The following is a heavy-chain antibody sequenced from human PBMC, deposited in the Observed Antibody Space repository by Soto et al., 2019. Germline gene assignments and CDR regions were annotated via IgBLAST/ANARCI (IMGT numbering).Heavy chain of an antibody. CDR1: GGSFDDYY. D-gene: IGHD5-12*01. CDR3: ARGRGVAVSTMRYFDL. V-gene: IGHV4-34*01. Sequence: QVQLQQWGAGLLRPSETLSLTCAVYGGSFDDYYWSWIRQSPEKGLEWIGEINQSGNTKYNPSLKSRFTISVDTSRNQFSLRLNSVTAAATALYYCARGRGVAVSTMRYFDLWGRGTLVTVSS. CDR2: INQSGNT. J-gene: IGHJ2*01.